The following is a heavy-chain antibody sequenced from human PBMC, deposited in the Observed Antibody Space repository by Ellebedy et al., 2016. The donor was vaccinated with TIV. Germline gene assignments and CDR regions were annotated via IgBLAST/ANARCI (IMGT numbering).Heavy chain of an antibody. Sequence: AASVKVSCKASGYTFTTYGTSWVRQAPGQGLEWMGWISTSNRKTKYAQKFQGRVTMTTDTSTSTAYMELRSLRSDDTAVYYCAREWELAYWGQGTLVTVSS. J-gene: IGHJ4*02. CDR3: AREWELAY. D-gene: IGHD1-26*01. CDR2: ISTSNRKT. CDR1: GYTFTTYG. V-gene: IGHV1-18*01.